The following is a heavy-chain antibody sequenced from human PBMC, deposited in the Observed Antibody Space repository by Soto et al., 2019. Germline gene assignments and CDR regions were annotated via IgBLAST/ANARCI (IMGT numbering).Heavy chain of an antibody. D-gene: IGHD1-20*01. V-gene: IGHV3-53*01. J-gene: IGHJ4*02. CDR3: ARDSDTNWNFFDY. Sequence: EVQLLESGGGLIQPGGSLRLSCAASGFTVSSNYMSWVRQAPGKGLEWVSVIYSGGSTYYADSVKGRFTISRDNSKNTLYLQMNSLRAEDTAVYYCARDSDTNWNFFDYWGQGTLVTVSS. CDR2: IYSGGST. CDR1: GFTVSSNY.